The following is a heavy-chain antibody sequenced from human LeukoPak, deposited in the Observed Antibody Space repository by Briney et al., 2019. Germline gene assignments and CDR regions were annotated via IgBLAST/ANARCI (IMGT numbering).Heavy chain of an antibody. J-gene: IGHJ3*02. V-gene: IGHV4-39*07. CDR3: ARGFYGSGSYSSPGFHAFDI. CDR2: IIYSGNT. D-gene: IGHD3-10*01. Sequence: PSETLSLTCTVSSGSISSTSYYWGWIRQPPGKGLEWIGGIIYSGNTYYNPSLKSRVTLSVDTTKNQFSLKLSSVTAADTAVYYCARGFYGSGSYSSPGFHAFDIWGQGTMVTVSS. CDR1: SGSISSTSYY.